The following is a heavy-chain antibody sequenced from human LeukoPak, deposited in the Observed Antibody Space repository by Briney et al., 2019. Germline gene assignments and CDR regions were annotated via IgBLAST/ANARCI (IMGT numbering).Heavy chain of an antibody. CDR1: GFTFSSYA. CDR2: ISGSGGGT. Sequence: PGGSLRLSCAASGFTFSSYAMSWAHQPPGKGLERVSAISGSGGGTYYADSVKGRFTISRDNSKNTLYLQMNSLRAEDTAVYYCAQERIAARPDLDYWGQGTLVTVSS. V-gene: IGHV3-23*01. CDR3: AQERIAARPDLDY. J-gene: IGHJ4*02. D-gene: IGHD6-6*01.